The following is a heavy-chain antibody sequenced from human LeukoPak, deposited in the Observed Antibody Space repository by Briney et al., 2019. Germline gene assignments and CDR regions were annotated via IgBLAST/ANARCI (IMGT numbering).Heavy chain of an antibody. J-gene: IGHJ4*02. V-gene: IGHV3-33*01. D-gene: IGHD3-10*01. CDR3: ARDSLWFGESSLDY. CDR1: GFTFSSYG. CDR2: IWYDGSNK. Sequence: GGSLRLSCAASGFTFSSYGMHWVRRAPGKGLEWVAVIWYDGSNKYYADSVKGRFTISRDNSKNTLYLQMNSLRAEDTAVYYCARDSLWFGESSLDYWGQGTLVTVSS.